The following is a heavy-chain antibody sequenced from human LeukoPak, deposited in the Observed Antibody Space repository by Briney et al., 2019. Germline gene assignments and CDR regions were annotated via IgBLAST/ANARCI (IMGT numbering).Heavy chain of an antibody. CDR1: GFTFSSYA. J-gene: IGHJ5*02. Sequence: GGSLRLSCAASGFTFSSYAMSWVRQAPGKGLEWVSAISGSGDSTYYGDSVKGRFTISRDNSKNTLYLQMNSLRAEDTAVYYCAKSGCSSTSCYSILSGWLDPWGQGTLVTVSS. CDR3: AKSGCSSTSCYSILSGWLDP. D-gene: IGHD2-2*02. CDR2: ISGSGDST. V-gene: IGHV3-23*01.